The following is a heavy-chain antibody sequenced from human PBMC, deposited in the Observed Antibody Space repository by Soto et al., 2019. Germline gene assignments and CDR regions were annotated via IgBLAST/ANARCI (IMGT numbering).Heavy chain of an antibody. J-gene: IGHJ6*03. CDR1: GYTSTSYA. D-gene: IGHD4-4*01. Sequence: GASVKVSCKASGYTSTSYAMHWVRQAPGQRLEWMGWINAGNGNTKYSQKFQGRVTITRDTSASTAYMELSSLRSEDTAVYYCARASLDYTVNYYYYYMDVWGKGTTVTVSS. CDR2: INAGNGNT. CDR3: ARASLDYTVNYYYYYMDV. V-gene: IGHV1-3*01.